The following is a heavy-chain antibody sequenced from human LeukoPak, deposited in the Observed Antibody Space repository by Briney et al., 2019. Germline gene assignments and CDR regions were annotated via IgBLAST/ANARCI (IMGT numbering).Heavy chain of an antibody. J-gene: IGHJ6*02. D-gene: IGHD3-9*01. Sequence: GRSLRLSCAASGFTSDDYAMHWVRQAPGKGLEWVSGISWNSGSIGYADSVKGRFTISRDNAKNSLYLQMNSLRAEDTALYYCAKDLTRGGYYYYGMDVWGQGTTVTVSS. CDR3: AKDLTRGGYYYYGMDV. CDR1: GFTSDDYA. V-gene: IGHV3-9*02. CDR2: ISWNSGSI.